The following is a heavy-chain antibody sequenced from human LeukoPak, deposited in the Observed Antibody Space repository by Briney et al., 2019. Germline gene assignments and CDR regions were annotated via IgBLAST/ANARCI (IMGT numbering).Heavy chain of an antibody. Sequence: ASVKVSCKASGYTFTSHGISWVRQAPGQGLEWMGWISAYNGNTNYAQKLQGRVTMTTDTSTSTAYMELRSLRSDDTAVYYCASSRSTAAAGTGYYGMDVWGQGTTVTVSS. V-gene: IGHV1-18*01. CDR2: ISAYNGNT. CDR1: GYTFTSHG. D-gene: IGHD6-13*01. J-gene: IGHJ6*02. CDR3: ASSRSTAAAGTGYYGMDV.